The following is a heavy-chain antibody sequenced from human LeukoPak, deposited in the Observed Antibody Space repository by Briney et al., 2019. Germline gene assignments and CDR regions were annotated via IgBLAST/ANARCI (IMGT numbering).Heavy chain of an antibody. D-gene: IGHD2-2*01. J-gene: IGHJ4*02. CDR3: AREIVCSSTSCYVIDY. Sequence: ASVKVSCKASGYTFTGYYMHWVRQAPGQGLEWMGWINPNSGGTNYAQKFQGRVTITRDTSISTAYMELSRLRSDDTAVYYCAREIVCSSTSCYVIDYWGQGTLVTVSS. V-gene: IGHV1-2*02. CDR1: GYTFTGYY. CDR2: INPNSGGT.